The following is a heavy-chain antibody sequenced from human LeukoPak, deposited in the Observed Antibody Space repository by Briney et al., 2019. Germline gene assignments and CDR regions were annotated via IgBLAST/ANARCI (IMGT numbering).Heavy chain of an antibody. V-gene: IGHV3-30*04. CDR3: ARARPVGSGSRSYNWFDP. Sequence: GRSLTLSCPVSRFILSIYAVQWVRQAPGRGREWVTIMLTEGRNKFYSDSVRGRFTILRDTFNNTLYLQMNSVRPEHTAVYYCARARPVGSGSRSYNWFDPWGQGTMVTVSS. CDR1: RFILSIYA. J-gene: IGHJ5*02. CDR2: MLTEGRNK. D-gene: IGHD3-10*01.